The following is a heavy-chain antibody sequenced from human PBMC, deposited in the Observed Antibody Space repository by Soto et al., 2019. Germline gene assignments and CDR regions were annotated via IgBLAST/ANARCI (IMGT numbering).Heavy chain of an antibody. CDR1: GGSISSYY. D-gene: IGHD3-9*01. V-gene: IGHV4-59*01. J-gene: IGHJ6*02. CDR3: AGGGDILTGPYYYYGMDV. Sequence: PSETLSLTCTVSGGSISSYYWGWIRQPPGKGLEWIGYIYYSGSTNYNPSLKSRVTISVDTSKNQFSLKLSSVTAADTAVYYCAGGGDILTGPYYYYGMDVWGQGTTVTVSS. CDR2: IYYSGST.